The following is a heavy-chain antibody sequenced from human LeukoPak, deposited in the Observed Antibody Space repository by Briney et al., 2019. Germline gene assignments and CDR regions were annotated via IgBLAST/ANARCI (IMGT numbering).Heavy chain of an antibody. V-gene: IGHV1-8*01. CDR1: GYTFTSYD. J-gene: IGHJ6*02. CDR2: MNPNSGNT. CDR3: ARRACPYYYYYYGMDV. Sequence: ASVKVSCKASGYTFTSYDINWVRQATGQGLEWMGWMNPNSGNTGYAQKFQGRVTMTRNTSISTAYMELSSLRSEDTAVYYCARRACPYYYYYYGMDVWGQGTTVTVSS.